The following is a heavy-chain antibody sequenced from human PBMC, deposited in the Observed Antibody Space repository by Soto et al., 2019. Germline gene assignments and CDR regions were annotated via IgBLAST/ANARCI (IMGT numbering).Heavy chain of an antibody. Sequence: SETLSLTCTVSGGSISSSSYYWGWIRQPPGKGLEWIGSIYYSGSTYYNPSLKSRVTISVDTSKNQFSLRLSSVTAADKAVYYCAKTYYDYVWGSYRPDAFDIWGQGTMVTV. V-gene: IGHV4-39*01. J-gene: IGHJ3*02. CDR2: IYYSGST. CDR1: GGSISSSSYY. D-gene: IGHD3-16*02. CDR3: AKTYYDYVWGSYRPDAFDI.